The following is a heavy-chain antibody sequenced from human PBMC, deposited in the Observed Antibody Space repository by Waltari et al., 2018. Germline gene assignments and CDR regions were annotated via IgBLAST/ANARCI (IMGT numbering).Heavy chain of an antibody. V-gene: IGHV3-7*03. CDR2: IKQDGSEK. D-gene: IGHD6-19*01. J-gene: IGHJ3*02. CDR3: ARDHRYSSGWYEGAFDI. Sequence: EVQLVESGGGLVQPGGSLRLSCAASGFTFSSYWMSWVRQAPGKGLEWVANIKQDGSEKYYVDSVKGRFTISRDNAKNSLYLQMNSLRVEDTAVYYCARDHRYSSGWYEGAFDIWGQGTMVTVSS. CDR1: GFTFSSYW.